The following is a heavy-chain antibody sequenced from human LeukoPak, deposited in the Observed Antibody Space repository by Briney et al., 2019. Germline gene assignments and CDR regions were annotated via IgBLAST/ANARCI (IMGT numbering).Heavy chain of an antibody. D-gene: IGHD3-10*01. V-gene: IGHV4-38-2*02. CDR1: GYSISSGYY. Sequence: SETLSLTCTVSGYSISSGYYWGWIRQPPGKGLEWIGSIYHSGSTYYNPSLKSRVTISVDTSKNQFSLKLSSVTAADTAVYYCARDLPWFGDSQDYWGQGTLVTVSS. CDR3: ARDLPWFGDSQDY. J-gene: IGHJ4*02. CDR2: IYHSGST.